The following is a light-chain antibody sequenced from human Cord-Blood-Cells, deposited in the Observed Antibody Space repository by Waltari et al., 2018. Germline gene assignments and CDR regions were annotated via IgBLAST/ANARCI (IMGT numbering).Light chain of an antibody. J-gene: IGLJ1*01. CDR1: SSDVGGYNY. V-gene: IGLV2-14*03. CDR2: DVS. CDR3: SSYTSSSTLYV. Sequence: QSALTQPASVSGSPGQSITISCTGTSSDVGGYNYVSWYQQHPGKAPKLRIYDVSNRPSVVSNRFSGSKSGNTASLTISGLQAEDEADYYCSSYTSSSTLYVFGTGTKVTVL.